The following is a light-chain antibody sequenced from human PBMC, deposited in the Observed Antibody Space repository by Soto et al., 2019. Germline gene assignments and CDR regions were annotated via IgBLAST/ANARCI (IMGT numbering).Light chain of an antibody. V-gene: IGKV3-20*01. J-gene: IGKJ1*01. CDR1: QSVSSNC. CDR3: HQYGSSPRT. CDR2: GAS. Sequence: EIVVTQSPGTLSLSPGDRATLSCRASQSVSSNCLAWYQQKPGQAPKLLIYGASIRATGIPDRFSGSGSGTDFTLTIRRLEPEDFAMYFCHQYGSSPRTFGQGTKVEIK.